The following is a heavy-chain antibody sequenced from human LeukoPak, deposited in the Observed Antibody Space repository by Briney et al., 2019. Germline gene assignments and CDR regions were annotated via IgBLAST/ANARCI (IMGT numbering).Heavy chain of an antibody. V-gene: IGHV3-21*01. Sequence: PGGSLRLSCAGSGFTFSSYSMNWVRQAPGKGLDWVSSISSSSSYIYYADSVKGRFTISRANAKNSLYLQMNSLRAEDTAVYYCARQWDGGSIISPIDYWGQGTLVTVSS. CDR3: ARQWDGGSIISPIDY. J-gene: IGHJ4*02. D-gene: IGHD4-23*01. CDR1: GFTFSSYS. CDR2: ISSSSSYI.